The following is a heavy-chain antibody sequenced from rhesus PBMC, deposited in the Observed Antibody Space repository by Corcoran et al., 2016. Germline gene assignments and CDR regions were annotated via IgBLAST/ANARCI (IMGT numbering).Heavy chain of an antibody. CDR3: ARDSITGTTRYGLDS. CDR2: ISYTGGST. CDR1: GFSFSDYY. D-gene: IGHD1-26*01. J-gene: IGHJ6*01. V-gene: IGHV3S18*01. Sequence: EVQLVESGGGLAKPGGSLRLSCAASGFSFSDYYMYWVRQAPGKGLECVSGISYTGGSTYYADSVKGRFTISRENAKNTLYLQMESLRAEDTAVYYCARDSITGTTRYGLDSWGQGVVVTVSS.